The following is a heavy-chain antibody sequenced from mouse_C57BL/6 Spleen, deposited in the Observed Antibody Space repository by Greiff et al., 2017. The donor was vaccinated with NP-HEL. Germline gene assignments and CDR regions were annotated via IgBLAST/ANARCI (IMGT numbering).Heavy chain of an antibody. D-gene: IGHD1-1*01. V-gene: IGHV1-64*01. CDR2: IHPNSGST. Sequence: VQLQQPGAELVKPGASVKLSCKASGYTFTSYWMHWVKQRPGQGLEWIGMIHPNSGSTNYNEKLKSKATLTVDESSSTAYMQLSSLTSEDSAVYYCARGGSSYDYAMDYWGQGTSVTVSS. CDR3: ARGGSSYDYAMDY. J-gene: IGHJ4*01. CDR1: GYTFTSYW.